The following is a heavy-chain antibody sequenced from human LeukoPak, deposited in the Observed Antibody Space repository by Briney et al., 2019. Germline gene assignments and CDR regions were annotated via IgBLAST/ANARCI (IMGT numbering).Heavy chain of an antibody. CDR3: ARDIAAVAGWFDP. CDR2: IYYSGST. V-gene: IGHV4-61*01. Sequence: SETLSLTCTVSGGSISSSSYYWGWIRQPPGKGLEWIGYIYYSGSTNYNPSLKSRVTISVDTSKNQFSLKLSSVTAADTAVYYCARDIAAVAGWFDPWGQGTLVTVSS. D-gene: IGHD6-19*01. J-gene: IGHJ5*02. CDR1: GGSISSSSYY.